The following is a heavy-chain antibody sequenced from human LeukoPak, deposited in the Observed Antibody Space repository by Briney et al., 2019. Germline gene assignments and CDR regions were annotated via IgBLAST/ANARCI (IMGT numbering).Heavy chain of an antibody. D-gene: IGHD3-10*01. CDR2: IYYSGST. CDR3: ARQARPWGSGSYSPFDY. Sequence: VKPSETLFLTCTVSGGSISSGDYYWSWIRQPPGKGLEWIGYIYYSGSTYYNPSLKSRVTISVDTSKNQFSLKLSSVTAADTAVYYCARQARPWGSGSYSPFDYWGQGTLVTVSS. V-gene: IGHV4-30-4*01. CDR1: GGSISSGDYY. J-gene: IGHJ4*02.